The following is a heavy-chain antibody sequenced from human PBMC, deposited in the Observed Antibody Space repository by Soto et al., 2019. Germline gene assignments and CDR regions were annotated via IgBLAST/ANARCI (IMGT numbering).Heavy chain of an antibody. D-gene: IGHD1-26*01. CDR2: ISTYNGNT. CDR1: GFTFTSSA. V-gene: IGHV1-18*01. Sequence: GASVKVSCKASGFTFTSSAVQWVRQAPGQGLEWMGWISTYNGNTNYAQKLQGRVTMTTDTSTSTAYMELRSLRSDDTAVYYCARDVIVGAAADYWGQGTLVTVSS. CDR3: ARDVIVGAAADY. J-gene: IGHJ4*02.